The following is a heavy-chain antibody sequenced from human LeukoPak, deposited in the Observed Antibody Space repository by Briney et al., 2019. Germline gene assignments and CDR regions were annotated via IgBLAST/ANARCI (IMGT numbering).Heavy chain of an antibody. D-gene: IGHD3-22*01. CDR3: AKPRITMIVVAPFDY. CDR1: GFTFSSYS. J-gene: IGHJ4*02. Sequence: PGGSLRLSCAASGFTFSSYSMNWVRQAPGKGLEWVSSISSSSSYIYYADSVKGRFTISRDNAKNTLYLQMNSLRAEDTAVYYCAKPRITMIVVAPFDYWGQGTLVTVSS. CDR2: ISSSSSYI. V-gene: IGHV3-21*04.